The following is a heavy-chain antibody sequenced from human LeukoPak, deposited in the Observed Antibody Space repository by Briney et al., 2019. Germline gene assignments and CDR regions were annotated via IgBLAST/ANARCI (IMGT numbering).Heavy chain of an antibody. J-gene: IGHJ4*02. CDR2: ISGDGGRT. D-gene: IGHD3-22*01. CDR3: ARDYYDSSGYYHESDY. CDR1: GFTFDDYA. Sequence: GGSLRLSCAASGFTFDDYAMRWVRQAPGKGLEWVSLISGDGGRTYNADSVKGRFTISRDNNKNSLYLQMNSLRTEDTALYYCARDYYDSSGYYHESDYWGQGTLVTVSS. V-gene: IGHV3-43*02.